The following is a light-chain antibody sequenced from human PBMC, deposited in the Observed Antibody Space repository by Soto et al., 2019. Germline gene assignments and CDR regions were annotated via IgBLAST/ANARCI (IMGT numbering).Light chain of an antibody. CDR2: DVS. J-gene: IGKJ1*01. V-gene: IGKV1-5*01. Sequence: SISSRLAWYQQKPGKAPKLLIYDVSNLESGVPSRFSGSGSGTEFTLTISSLQPDDFATYYCQQYNTFWTFGQGTKVDMK. CDR3: QQYNTFWT. CDR1: SISSR.